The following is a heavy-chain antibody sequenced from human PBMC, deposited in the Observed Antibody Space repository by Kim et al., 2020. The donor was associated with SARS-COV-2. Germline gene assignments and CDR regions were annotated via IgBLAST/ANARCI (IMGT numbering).Heavy chain of an antibody. V-gene: IGHV4-39*07. J-gene: IGHJ5*02. D-gene: IGHD6-19*01. CDR1: GGSISSSSYY. Sequence: SETLSLTCTVSGGSISSSSYYWGWIRQPPGKGLEWIGSIYYSGSTYYNPSLKSRVTISVDTSKNQFSLKLSSVTAADTAVYYCARWPGGWYNWFDPWGQGTLVTVSS. CDR2: IYYSGST. CDR3: ARWPGGWYNWFDP.